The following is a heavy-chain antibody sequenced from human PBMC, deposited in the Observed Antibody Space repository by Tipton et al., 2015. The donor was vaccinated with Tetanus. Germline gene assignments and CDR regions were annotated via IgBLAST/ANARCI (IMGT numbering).Heavy chain of an antibody. D-gene: IGHD3-3*01. CDR1: GGSISNYY. V-gene: IGHV4-4*09. Sequence: TLSLTCSVSGGSISNYYWNWIRQSPGKRLEWIGNIYSNGDTDYNPSLQRRATISLDTAKRHFSLRLKSVTAADTAVYYYARSHVFRFTLFGEEIPRSGRFDPWGQGTLVTVSS. CDR2: IYSNGDT. CDR3: ARSHVFRFTLFGEEIPRSGRFDP. J-gene: IGHJ5*02.